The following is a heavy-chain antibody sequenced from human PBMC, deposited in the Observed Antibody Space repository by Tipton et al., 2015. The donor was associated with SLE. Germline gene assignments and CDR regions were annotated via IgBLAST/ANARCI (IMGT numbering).Heavy chain of an antibody. V-gene: IGHV3-74*01. CDR3: ASLSAPSDY. J-gene: IGHJ4*02. Sequence: SLRLSCTASSFTFSSYWMHWVRQVPGKGLVWVSEIDPDGSRTNYADYVEGRFTISRDNAKNTVSLQMNSLRVDDTGVYYCASLSAPSDYWGQGTLVTVSS. CDR2: IDPDGSRT. CDR1: SFTFSSYW.